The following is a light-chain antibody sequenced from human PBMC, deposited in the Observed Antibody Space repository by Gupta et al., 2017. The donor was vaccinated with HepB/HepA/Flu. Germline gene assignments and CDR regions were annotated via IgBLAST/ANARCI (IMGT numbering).Light chain of an antibody. Sequence: DIQMTQSPSSLSASVGDRVTITCRASQGISNYLAWYQQKPGKVPKLLIYAASTLQSGVPSRFSGSGSGTDFTLTISRLQPEDVATYYCQKYNSAPTFGHGTKVEIK. CDR2: AAS. CDR1: QGISNY. J-gene: IGKJ1*01. V-gene: IGKV1-27*01. CDR3: QKYNSAPT.